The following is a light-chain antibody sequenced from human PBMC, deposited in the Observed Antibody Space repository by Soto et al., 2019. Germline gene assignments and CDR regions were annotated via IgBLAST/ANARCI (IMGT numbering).Light chain of an antibody. J-gene: IGKJ4*01. CDR1: QSIPGNF. Sequence: EIVLTQSPATLSLSPGERATLSCGASQSIPGNFLAWYQHRRGLAPRLLIFDVSKRATGIPDGFSGSGSGSDFSLTISRLEPEDSAVYYCHHFGPSPTFGGGTKVEFK. CDR3: HHFGPSPT. V-gene: IGKV3D-20*01. CDR2: DVS.